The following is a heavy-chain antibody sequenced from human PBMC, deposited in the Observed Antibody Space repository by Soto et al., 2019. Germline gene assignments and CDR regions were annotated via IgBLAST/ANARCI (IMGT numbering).Heavy chain of an antibody. J-gene: IGHJ4*02. CDR2: ISYDASSK. Sequence: GGSLRLSCAVSGFTFSTSGIHWVRQAPGKGLEWIALISYDASSKYYADSVKGRFTISRDNSKNTLYLQMNSLRAEDTAVYYCAKEWVYDSSGWSFDYWGQGTLVTVSS. CDR3: AKEWVYDSSGWSFDY. CDR1: GFTFSTSG. D-gene: IGHD3-22*01. V-gene: IGHV3-30*18.